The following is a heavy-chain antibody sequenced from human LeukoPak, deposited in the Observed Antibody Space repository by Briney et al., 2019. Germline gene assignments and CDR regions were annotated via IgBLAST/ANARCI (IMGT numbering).Heavy chain of an antibody. Sequence: SETLSLTCAVSGYSITSGSYWGWIRQPPGKGLEWIGSIYHSGSTYYNPSLKSLVTISLDTSENQFSLKLSSVTAADTAVYYCARQRNYYDSSGYSRAFDYWGQGTLVTVSS. D-gene: IGHD3-22*01. CDR3: ARQRNYYDSSGYSRAFDY. CDR1: GYSITSGSY. CDR2: IYHSGST. J-gene: IGHJ4*02. V-gene: IGHV4-38-2*01.